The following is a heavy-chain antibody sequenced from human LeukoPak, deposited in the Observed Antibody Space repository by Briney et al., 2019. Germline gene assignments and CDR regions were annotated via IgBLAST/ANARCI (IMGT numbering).Heavy chain of an antibody. CDR1: GFTFSSYG. CDR3: AGDGNLDAFDI. J-gene: IGHJ3*02. CDR2: IWYDGSNK. Sequence: GGSLRLSCAASGFTFSSYGMPWVRQAPGKGLEWVAVIWYDGSNKYYADSVKGRFTISRDNSKNTLYLQMNSLRAEDTAVYYCAGDGNLDAFDIWGQGTMVTVSS. V-gene: IGHV3-33*01.